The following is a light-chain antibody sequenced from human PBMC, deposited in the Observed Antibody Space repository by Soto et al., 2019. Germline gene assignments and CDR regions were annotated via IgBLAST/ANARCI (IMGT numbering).Light chain of an antibody. CDR2: GNT. CDR3: LSFDSSLSVV. V-gene: IGLV1-40*01. CDR1: SSNIGAGYD. Sequence: QSVLTQPPSVSGAPGQRVTISCAGSSSNIGAGYDVHWYQQLPRRAPKLLIYGNTKRPSGVPDRFSGSKSGTSASLAITVVQAEDEADYYCLSFDSSLSVVFGGGTKLTVL. J-gene: IGLJ2*01.